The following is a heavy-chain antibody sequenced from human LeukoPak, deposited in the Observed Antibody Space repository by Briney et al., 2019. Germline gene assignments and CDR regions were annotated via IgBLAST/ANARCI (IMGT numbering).Heavy chain of an antibody. CDR1: GGSISSGDYY. J-gene: IGHJ4*02. V-gene: IGHV4-30-4*08. CDR3: AREYTLYRSGWFLDY. D-gene: IGHD6-19*01. CDR2: IYYSGST. Sequence: TLSLTCTVSGGSISSGDYYWSWIRQPPGKGLEWIGYIYYSGSTYYNPSLKSRVTISVDTSKNQFSLKLSSVTAADTAVYYCAREYTLYRSGWFLDYWGQGTVVAVSS.